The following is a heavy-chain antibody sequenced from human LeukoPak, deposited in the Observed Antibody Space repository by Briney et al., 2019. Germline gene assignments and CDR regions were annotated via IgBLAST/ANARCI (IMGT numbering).Heavy chain of an antibody. CDR1: GYTFSNYD. V-gene: IGHV1-8*03. D-gene: IGHD3/OR15-3a*01. Sequence: ASVKVSCKASGYTFSNYDINWVRQATGQGLEWLGWMNPNSGNTGCAQKFQGRLTITRDTSISTAYMEPSSPTSDDTAVYYCARGRDWLRWFDPWGQGTLVTVSS. J-gene: IGHJ5*02. CDR3: ARGRDWLRWFDP. CDR2: MNPNSGNT.